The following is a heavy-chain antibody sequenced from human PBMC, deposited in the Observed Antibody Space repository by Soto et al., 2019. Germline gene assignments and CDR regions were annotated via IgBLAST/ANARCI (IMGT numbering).Heavy chain of an antibody. J-gene: IGHJ6*02. Sequence: SETLSLTCAVYGGSFSGYYWSWIRQPPGKGLEWIGEINHSGSTNYNPSLKSRATISVDTSKNQFSLKLSSVTAADTAVYYCARHRSNDYRVSNYYYYGMDVWGQGATVTVSS. V-gene: IGHV4-34*01. CDR2: INHSGST. D-gene: IGHD5-12*01. CDR3: ARHRSNDYRVSNYYYYGMDV. CDR1: GGSFSGYY.